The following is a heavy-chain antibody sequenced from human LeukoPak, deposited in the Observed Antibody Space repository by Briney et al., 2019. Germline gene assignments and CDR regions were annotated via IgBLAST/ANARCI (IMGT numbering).Heavy chain of an antibody. CDR3: ARDRDWLRDFDY. D-gene: IGHD5-12*01. Sequence: PGGSLRLSCAASGFSFKDYAMHWVRQSPGKGLEWVAVTSYDESTKYYVDSVRGRFTISRDNSKNTLFLQMNSLRDEDTAFYYRARDRDWLRDFDYWGQGTLVTVSS. CDR1: GFSFKDYA. CDR2: TSYDESTK. J-gene: IGHJ4*02. V-gene: IGHV3-30*04.